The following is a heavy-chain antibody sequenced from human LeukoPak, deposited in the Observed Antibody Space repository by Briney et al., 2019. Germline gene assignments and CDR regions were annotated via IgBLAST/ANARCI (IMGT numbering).Heavy chain of an antibody. CDR3: ANPSIAAR. CDR1: GFTFSSYA. Sequence: GKSLRLSCATSGFTFSSYAMHWVRQAPGKGLEWVAVISYDGSNKYYADSVKGRFTISRDNSKNTLYLQMNSLRAEDTAVYYCANPSIAARWGQGTLVTVSS. D-gene: IGHD6-6*01. J-gene: IGHJ4*02. V-gene: IGHV3-30-3*01. CDR2: ISYDGSNK.